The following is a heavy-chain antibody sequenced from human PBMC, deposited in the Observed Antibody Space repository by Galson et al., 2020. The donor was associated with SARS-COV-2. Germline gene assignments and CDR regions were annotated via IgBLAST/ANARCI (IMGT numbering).Heavy chain of an antibody. J-gene: IGHJ4*02. V-gene: IGHV2-5*02. CDR2: TYWDADE. Sequence: SGPTLVKPAQTLTLTCTFSGFSLNTRGVGVAWIRQPPGKALAWLALTYWDADEPYRPPLRSRLSITKDSSKNQVVLTLTNMDPVDSGTYYCAHRLTPLEAFDCWGQGTLVAVSS. CDR1: GFSLNTRGVG. D-gene: IGHD1-1*01. CDR3: AHRLTPLEAFDC.